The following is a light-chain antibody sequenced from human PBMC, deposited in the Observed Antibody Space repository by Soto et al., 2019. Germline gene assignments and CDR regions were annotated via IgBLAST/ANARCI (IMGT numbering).Light chain of an antibody. Sequence: EIALTQSPGTLSLSPGERATLSCRASQSGPGGSLGWYQQIPGQAPRLLIYRTSSRATGIPDRFSGSGSGTDFTLTISRLEPEDFAVYFCQQYGSAPLTFGGGTKVDIK. V-gene: IGKV3-20*01. J-gene: IGKJ4*01. CDR3: QQYGSAPLT. CDR1: QSGPGGS. CDR2: RTS.